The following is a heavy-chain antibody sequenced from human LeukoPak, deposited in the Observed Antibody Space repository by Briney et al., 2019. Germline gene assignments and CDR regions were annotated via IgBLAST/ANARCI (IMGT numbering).Heavy chain of an antibody. J-gene: IGHJ1*01. Sequence: SETLSPTCTVSGGSISSYYWSWIRQPPGKGLEWIGSIYYSGSTYYNPSLKSRGTISVDTSKKQFSLKLTSVTAADTAVYYCARGWGCSSTSCSGIEYFHLWGQGTLVTVSS. CDR2: IYYSGST. CDR3: ARGWGCSSTSCSGIEYFHL. CDR1: GGSISSYY. V-gene: IGHV4-39*07. D-gene: IGHD2-2*01.